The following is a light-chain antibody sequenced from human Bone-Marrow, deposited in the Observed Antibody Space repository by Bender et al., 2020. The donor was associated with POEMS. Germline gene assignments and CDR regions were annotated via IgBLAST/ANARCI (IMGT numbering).Light chain of an antibody. CDR2: GNG. CDR3: SAWDGILNGWV. Sequence: QSVLTQPPSASGTPGQRVTISCSGSSSNIGGNAVNWWQQLPGTAPKLLIYGNGQRQSGDPYRFTGSKSGTSASLAISGLQSKDEADYFCSAWDGILNGWVFGGGTELTVL. J-gene: IGLJ3*02. V-gene: IGLV1-44*01. CDR1: SSNIGGNA.